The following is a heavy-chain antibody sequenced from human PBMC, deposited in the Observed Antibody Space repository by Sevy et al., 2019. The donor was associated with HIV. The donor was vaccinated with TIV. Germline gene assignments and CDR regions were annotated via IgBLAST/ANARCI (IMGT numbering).Heavy chain of an antibody. Sequence: SETLSLTCTVSGGSISSNSYYWVWIRQPPGKGLEWIGSIYYSGTTYYNPSLKSRVTISIDTSKTQFSLKLSSVTAADTAIFYCARLNYGDYSNYFDPWARDPWSPSPQ. CDR1: GGSISSNSYY. V-gene: IGHV4-39*01. J-gene: IGHJ5*02. D-gene: IGHD4-17*01. CDR2: IYYSGTT. CDR3: ARLNYGDYSNYFDP.